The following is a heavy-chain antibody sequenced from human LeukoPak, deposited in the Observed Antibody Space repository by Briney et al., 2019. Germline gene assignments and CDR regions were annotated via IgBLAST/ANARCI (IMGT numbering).Heavy chain of an antibody. J-gene: IGHJ3*02. V-gene: IGHV3-64D*06. CDR3: VKGPADYGDFSGAFDI. Sequence: GGSLRLSCSAPGFTFSSYAMHWVRQAPGKGLEYVSAISSNGGSTYYADSVKGRFTISRDNSKNTLYLQMSSLRAEDTAVYYCVKGPADYGDFSGAFDIWGQGTMVTVSS. D-gene: IGHD4-17*01. CDR1: GFTFSSYA. CDR2: ISSNGGST.